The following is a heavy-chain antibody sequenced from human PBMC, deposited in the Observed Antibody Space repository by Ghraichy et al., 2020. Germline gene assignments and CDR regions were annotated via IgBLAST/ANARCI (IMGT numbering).Heavy chain of an antibody. CDR2: ISVYSGST. CDR1: DYAFSNYG. V-gene: IGHV1-18*01. D-gene: IGHD3-10*01. J-gene: IGHJ5*02. Sequence: ASVKVSCKASDYAFSNYGVNWVRQAPGQGLEWVGWISVYSGSTESAQKLQGRLTMTTDTSTNTVSMELRSLRSDDTAVYYCAMVGEGNWFDPWGQGTLVTVSS. CDR3: AMVGEGNWFDP.